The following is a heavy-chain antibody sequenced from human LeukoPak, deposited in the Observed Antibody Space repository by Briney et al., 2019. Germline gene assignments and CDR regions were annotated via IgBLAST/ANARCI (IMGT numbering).Heavy chain of an antibody. J-gene: IGHJ6*03. CDR1: GFTFSSYA. CDR2: ISGSGGST. CDR3: AKDAFSGSYYYYYYYMDV. D-gene: IGHD3-10*01. V-gene: IGHV3-23*01. Sequence: SGGSLRPSCAASGFTFSSYAMSWVRQAPGKGLEWVSAISGSGGSTYYTDSVKGRFTISRDNSKNTLYLQMNSLRAEDTAVYYCAKDAFSGSYYYYYYYMDVWGKGTTVTVSS.